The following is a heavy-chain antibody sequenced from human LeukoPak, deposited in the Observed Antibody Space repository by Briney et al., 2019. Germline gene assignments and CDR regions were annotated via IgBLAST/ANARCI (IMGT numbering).Heavy chain of an antibody. V-gene: IGHV3-74*01. D-gene: IGHD2-8*02. CDR3: ARDTVSAFDY. CDR1: GFTFSTYW. Sequence: GGSLRLSCAASGFTFSTYWMHWVRQAPGQGLEWVSGIRGDESKTTYADSVKGRFTISRDNAKNTLYLQMNSLRAEDTAVYYCARDTVSAFDYWGQGALVTVSS. CDR2: IRGDESKT. J-gene: IGHJ4*02.